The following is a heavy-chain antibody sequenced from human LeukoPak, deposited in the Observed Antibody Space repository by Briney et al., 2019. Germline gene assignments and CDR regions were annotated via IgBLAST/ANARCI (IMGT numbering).Heavy chain of an antibody. CDR2: INPSGGST. D-gene: IGHD6-13*01. V-gene: IGHV1-46*01. J-gene: IGHJ4*02. CDR1: GYTFTSYY. Sequence: ASVKVSCKASGYTFTSYYMHRVRQAPGQGLEWMGIINPSGGSTSYAQKFQGRVTMTRDTSTSRVNMELSSLRSEDTAVYYCARASSSWNAFDHWGQGTLVTVSS. CDR3: ARASSSWNAFDH.